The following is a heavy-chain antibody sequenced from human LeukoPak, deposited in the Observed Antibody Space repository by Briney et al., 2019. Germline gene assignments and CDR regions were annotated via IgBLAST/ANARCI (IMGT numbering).Heavy chain of an antibody. CDR1: GYTVTSYD. CDR2: ISADNGKT. J-gene: IGHJ6*03. D-gene: IGHD5-12*01. V-gene: IGHV1-18*01. CDR3: ARRGYPVYYYYMDV. Sequence: ASVKVSCKASGYTVTSYDINWVRQATGQGLEWMGWISADNGKTNYAQKLQGRVTMTTDTSTTTAYMELRSLRSDDTAVYYCARRGYPVYYYYMDVWGKGTTVTISS.